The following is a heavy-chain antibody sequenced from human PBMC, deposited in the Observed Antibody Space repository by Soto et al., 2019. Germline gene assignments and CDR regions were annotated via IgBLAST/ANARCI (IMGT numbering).Heavy chain of an antibody. Sequence: SETLSLTCPVSGGSISSGDYYWSWIRQPPGKGLEWIGYIYYSGSTYYNPSLKSRVTISVNTSKNQFSLKLSSVTAADTAVYDCARAIVVVPAAISWGQGTLVTVSS. D-gene: IGHD2-2*02. CDR1: GGSISSGDYY. J-gene: IGHJ4*02. CDR2: IYYSGST. CDR3: ARAIVVVPAAIS. V-gene: IGHV4-30-4*01.